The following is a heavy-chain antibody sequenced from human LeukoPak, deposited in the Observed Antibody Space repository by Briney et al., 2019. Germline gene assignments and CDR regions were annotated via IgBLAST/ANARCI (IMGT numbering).Heavy chain of an antibody. D-gene: IGHD6-6*01. V-gene: IGHV3-53*04. CDR3: ARDIPVDSRSSVPKPVRDS. J-gene: IGHJ5*02. CDR2: LSNGGVT. CDR1: GFTFSNYA. Sequence: GGSLRLSCAASGFTFSNYAMSWVRQAPGKGLEWVSVLSNGGVTCYADSVKGRFTISRHNSKNTLYLQMTSLRAEDTAVYYCARDIPVDSRSSVPKPVRDSWGQGTLVTVSS.